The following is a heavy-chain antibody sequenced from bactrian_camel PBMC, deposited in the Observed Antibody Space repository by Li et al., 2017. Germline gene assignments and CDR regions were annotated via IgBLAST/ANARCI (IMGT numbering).Heavy chain of an antibody. D-gene: IGHD2*01. CDR3: AADTSVNGGYCHTLYPGGYRY. Sequence: HVQLVESGGDSVEAGGSLRLSCVVSGYFSKRCMAWFRQAPGKEREGVATIDTNGGARYADSVKGRFTISKDNAANTLYLQMNSLRPEDTALYACAADTSVNGGYCHTLYPGGYRYWGRGTQVTVS. CDR1: GYFSKRC. CDR2: IDTNGGA. V-gene: IGHV3S26*01. J-gene: IGHJ4*01.